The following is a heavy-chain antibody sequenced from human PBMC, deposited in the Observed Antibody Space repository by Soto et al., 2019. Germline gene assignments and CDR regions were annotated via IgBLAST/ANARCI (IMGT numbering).Heavy chain of an antibody. CDR3: AGGGVRGVITRTRDYYGMDV. Sequence: LGESLKISCKGSGYSFTSYWIGWVRQMPGKGLECMGIIYPGDSDTRYSPSFQGQVTISADKSISTAYLQWGSLKASGTAMYYCAGGGVRGVITRTRDYYGMDVWGQGTTVTGSS. CDR1: GYSFTSYW. CDR2: IYPGDSDT. D-gene: IGHD3-10*01. J-gene: IGHJ6*02. V-gene: IGHV5-51*01.